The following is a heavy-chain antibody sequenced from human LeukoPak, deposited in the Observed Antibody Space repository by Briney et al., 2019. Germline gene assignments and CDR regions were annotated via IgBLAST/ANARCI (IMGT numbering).Heavy chain of an antibody. D-gene: IGHD3-10*01. CDR3: AREASGSGEDYFDY. Sequence: ASVKVSCKASGYIFSRFGISWVRQAPGQGLEWMGWISPYSGDTNYAQKFQGRVTMTKDTSTTTVYMELRSLRSDDTAVYYCAREASGSGEDYFDYWGQGTLVTVSS. J-gene: IGHJ4*02. V-gene: IGHV1-18*01. CDR2: ISPYSGDT. CDR1: GYIFSRFG.